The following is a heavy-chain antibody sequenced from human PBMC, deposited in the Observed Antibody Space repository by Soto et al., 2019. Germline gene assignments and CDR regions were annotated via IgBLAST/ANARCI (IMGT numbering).Heavy chain of an antibody. Sequence: GGSLRLSCAASEFTFSIYAMSWVRQAPGKGLEWVAAISVSGGSTYCTDSVKGRFTISRDNSKNTLYLQMNNLTAEDTAVYFCASDLSPYYYYALDVWGQGTTVTVSS. J-gene: IGHJ6*02. CDR2: ISVSGGST. V-gene: IGHV3-23*01. CDR3: ASDLSPYYYYALDV. D-gene: IGHD3-16*02. CDR1: EFTFSIYA.